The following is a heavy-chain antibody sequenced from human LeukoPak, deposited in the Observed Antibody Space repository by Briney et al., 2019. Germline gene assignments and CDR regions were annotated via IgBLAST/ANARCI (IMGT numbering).Heavy chain of an antibody. J-gene: IGHJ4*02. V-gene: IGHV4-39*07. CDR2: IYYSGST. CDR1: GGSISSSSYY. CDR3: ARGKAVAGPFDY. Sequence: DPSETLSLTCTVSGGSISSSSYYWGGIRKPPGKGLEWIGSIYYSGSTYYNPSLKSRVTISVDTSKNQFSLKLSSVTAADTAVYYCARGKAVAGPFDYWGQGTLVTVSS. D-gene: IGHD6-13*01.